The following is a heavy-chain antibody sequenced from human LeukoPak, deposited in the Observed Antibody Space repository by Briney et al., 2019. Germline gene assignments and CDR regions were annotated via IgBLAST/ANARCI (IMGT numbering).Heavy chain of an antibody. J-gene: IGHJ4*02. CDR2: IIPIFGTA. D-gene: IGHD3-16*01. V-gene: IGHV1-69*13. CDR3: AKPPSSLARGSHIDY. CDR1: GGTFSSYA. Sequence: SVKVSCTASGGTFSSYAISWVRQAPGQGLEWMGGIIPIFGTANYAQKFQGRVTITADESTSTAYMELSSLRAEDTAVYYCAKPPSSLARGSHIDYWGQGTLVTVSS.